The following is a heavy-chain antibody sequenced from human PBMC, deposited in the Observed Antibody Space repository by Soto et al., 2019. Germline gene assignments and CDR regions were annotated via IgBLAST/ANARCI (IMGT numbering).Heavy chain of an antibody. V-gene: IGHV1-2*02. CDR3: ARSLVYCGGDCYEKTWFDP. CDR2: INPNSGGT. J-gene: IGHJ5*02. CDR1: GYTFTGYY. Sequence: GASVKVSCKASGYTFTGYYMHWVRQAPGQGLEWMGWINPNSGGTNYAQKFQGRVTMTRDTSISTAYMELSRLRSDDTDVYYCARSLVYCGGDCYEKTWFDPWGQGTLVTVSS. D-gene: IGHD2-21*02.